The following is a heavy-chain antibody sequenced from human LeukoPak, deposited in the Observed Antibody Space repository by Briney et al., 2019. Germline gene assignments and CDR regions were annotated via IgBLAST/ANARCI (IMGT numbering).Heavy chain of an antibody. CDR3: AIPGVGARMYYFDH. D-gene: IGHD2-15*01. J-gene: IGHJ4*02. V-gene: IGHV3-30*04. CDR1: GFTFSSYA. CDR2: ISYDGSNK. Sequence: GGSLRLSCAASGFTFSSYAMHWVRQAPGKGLEWVAVISYDGSNKYYADSVKGRFTISRDNSKNTLYLQMNSLRAGDTAVYYCAIPGVGARMYYFDHWGQGTLVTVSS.